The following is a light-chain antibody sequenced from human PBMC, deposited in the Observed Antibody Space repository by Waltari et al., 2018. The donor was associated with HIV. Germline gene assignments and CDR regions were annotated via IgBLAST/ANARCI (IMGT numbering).Light chain of an antibody. CDR2: KDN. Sequence: YELTQAPSVSVSPGQTARIICSGDALPDQYTHWYQQRPGQAPVLVMYKDNERPSGIPGRFSGSSSGTRVTLTISGVQAEDEADYYCQSADISGSLGVFGGGTKLTVL. CDR3: QSADISGSLGV. V-gene: IGLV3-25*03. J-gene: IGLJ2*01. CDR1: ALPDQY.